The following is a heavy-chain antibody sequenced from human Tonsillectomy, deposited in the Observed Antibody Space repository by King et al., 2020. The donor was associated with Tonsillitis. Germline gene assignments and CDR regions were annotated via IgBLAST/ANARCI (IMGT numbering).Heavy chain of an antibody. V-gene: IGHV3-73*02. CDR3: TRPGYYYYGMDV. J-gene: IGHJ6*02. Sequence: VQLVESGGGLVQPGGSLKLSCAASGFTFSGSTMHWVRQASGKGLEWVGRIRSKGNNYATAYAASVKGRFTISRDDSKNTAYLQMNSLKTEDSAVYYCTRPGYYYYGMDVWGQGTTVTVSS. CDR2: IRSKGNNYAT. CDR1: GFTFSGST.